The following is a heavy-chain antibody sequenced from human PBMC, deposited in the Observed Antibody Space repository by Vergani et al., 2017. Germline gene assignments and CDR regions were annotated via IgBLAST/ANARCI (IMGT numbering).Heavy chain of an antibody. CDR3: ARDTPYCSGGSCYSAYYFDY. CDR2: INPSGGST. J-gene: IGHJ4*02. Sequence: QVQLVQSGAEVKKPGASVKVSCKASGYTFTSYYMHWVRHAPGQGLEWMGIINPSGGSTSYAQKFQGRVTMTRDTSTSTVYMELSSLRSEDTAVYYCARDTPYCSGGSCYSAYYFDYWGQGTLVTVSS. D-gene: IGHD2-15*01. CDR1: GYTFTSYY. V-gene: IGHV1-46*03.